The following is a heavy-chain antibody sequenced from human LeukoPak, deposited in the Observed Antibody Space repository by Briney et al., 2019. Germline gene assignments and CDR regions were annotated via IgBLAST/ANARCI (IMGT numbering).Heavy chain of an antibody. D-gene: IGHD3-9*01. Sequence: GGSLRLSCAASGFTFSSYAMHWVRQAPGKGLEWVAVISYDGSNKYYADSVKGRFTISRDNSKNTLYLQMNSLRAEDTAVYYCARVNDILTGYYLTAFDIWGQGTMVTVPS. V-gene: IGHV3-30-3*01. CDR3: ARVNDILTGYYLTAFDI. J-gene: IGHJ3*02. CDR2: ISYDGSNK. CDR1: GFTFSSYA.